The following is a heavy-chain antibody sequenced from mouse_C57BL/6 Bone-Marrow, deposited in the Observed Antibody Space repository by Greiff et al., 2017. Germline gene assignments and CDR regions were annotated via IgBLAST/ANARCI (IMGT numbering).Heavy chain of an antibody. CDR1: GYTFTSYT. J-gene: IGHJ4*01. V-gene: IGHV1-4*01. Sequence: QVQLQQSGAELARPGASVKMSCKASGYTFTSYTMHWVKQRPGQGLEWIGYINPSSGYTKYNQKFKDKATLTVDKSSSTAYMQLSSLTSEDSAVYYCARRRWLLRVYAMDYWGQGTSVTVSS. D-gene: IGHD2-3*01. CDR2: INPSSGYT. CDR3: ARRRWLLRVYAMDY.